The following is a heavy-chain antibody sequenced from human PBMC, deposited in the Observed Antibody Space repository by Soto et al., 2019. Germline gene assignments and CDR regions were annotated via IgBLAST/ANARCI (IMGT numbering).Heavy chain of an antibody. CDR2: ISGSGGST. J-gene: IGHJ4*02. Sequence: AGGSLRLSCAASGFTFSSYAMSWVRQAPGKGLEWVSAISGSGGSTYYADSVKGRFTISRDNSKNTLYLQMNSLRAEDTAVYYCAKDREEMATISYFDYWGQGTLVTVSS. D-gene: IGHD5-12*01. CDR3: AKDREEMATISYFDY. CDR1: GFTFSSYA. V-gene: IGHV3-23*01.